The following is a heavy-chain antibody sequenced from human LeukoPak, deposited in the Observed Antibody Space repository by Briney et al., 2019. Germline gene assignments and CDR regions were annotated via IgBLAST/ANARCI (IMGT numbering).Heavy chain of an antibody. D-gene: IGHD4-17*01. CDR1: GFTFSSYG. CDR2: IWYDGSNK. V-gene: IGHV3-33*01. Sequence: GRSLRLSCAASGFTFSSYGMHWVRQAPGKGLEWVAVIWYDGSNKYYADSVKGRFTISRDNSKNTLYLQMNSLRAEDTAVYYCARPLDYGDYLNAFDIWGQGTMVTVSS. CDR3: ARPLDYGDYLNAFDI. J-gene: IGHJ3*02.